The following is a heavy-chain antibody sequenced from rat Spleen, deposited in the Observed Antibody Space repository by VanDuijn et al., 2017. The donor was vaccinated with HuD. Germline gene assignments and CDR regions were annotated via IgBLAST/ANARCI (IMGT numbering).Heavy chain of an antibody. J-gene: IGHJ3*01. D-gene: IGHD1-4*01. V-gene: IGHV5-62*01. CDR2: LGSSSGT. Sequence: VQLVESGGGVVQPGKSLKLSCSASGFTFSTYGMHWIRQAPGKGLDWIAFLGSSSGTVYADAVKGRFTISRDNAKNTLYLQLSSLKSEDTAIYYCARGPGLAYWGQGTLVAVSS. CDR3: ARGPGLAY. CDR1: GFTFSTYG.